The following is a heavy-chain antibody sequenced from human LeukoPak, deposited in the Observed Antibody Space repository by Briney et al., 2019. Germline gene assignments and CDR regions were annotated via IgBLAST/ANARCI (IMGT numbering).Heavy chain of an antibody. V-gene: IGHV1-2*07. D-gene: IGHD6-19*01. J-gene: IGHJ6*03. CDR1: GYTFPRHY. CDR2: IYPSSGDI. CDR3: ARAAIAVAGDYNYHYMDV. Sequence: SVKLSCKASGYTFPRHYMHWVGQAPGQGLEWMGWIYPSSGDIDYSHIFEGRVTMTRDTSISTVYMELSRLRSDDTAVYYCARAAIAVAGDYNYHYMDVWGKGTTVTVSS.